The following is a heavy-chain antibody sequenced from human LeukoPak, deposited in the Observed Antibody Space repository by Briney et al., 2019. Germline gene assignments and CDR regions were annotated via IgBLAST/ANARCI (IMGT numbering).Heavy chain of an antibody. CDR3: ARVRGTPDY. V-gene: IGHV4-34*01. CDR1: GGSFSGYY. Sequence: PSETLSLTCAVYGGSFSGYYWSWIRQPLGKGLEWIGEINHSGSTNYNPSLKSRVTISVDTSKNQFSLKLSSVTAADTAVYYCARVRGTPDYWGQGTLVTVSS. J-gene: IGHJ4*02. CDR2: INHSGST.